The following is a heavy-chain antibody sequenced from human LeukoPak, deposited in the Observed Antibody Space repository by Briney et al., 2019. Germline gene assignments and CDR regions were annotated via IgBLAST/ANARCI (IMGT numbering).Heavy chain of an antibody. CDR1: GITLSNYG. D-gene: IGHD4-23*01. CDR2: IGGSGGST. V-gene: IGHV3-23*01. Sequence: GGSLRLSCAVSGITLSNYGMSWVRQAPGKGLEWVSSIGGSGGSTHYADSVKGRFTISRDNSKNTLYLQMNSLRAEDTAVYYCARETNYGGVYWGQGTLVTVSS. J-gene: IGHJ4*02. CDR3: ARETNYGGVY.